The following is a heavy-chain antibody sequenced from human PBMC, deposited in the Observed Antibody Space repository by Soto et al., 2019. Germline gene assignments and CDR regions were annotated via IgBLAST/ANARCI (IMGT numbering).Heavy chain of an antibody. CDR2: ISSSVSTI. CDR3: ARGLEMATVYLYSYFDY. D-gene: IGHD4-4*01. J-gene: IGHJ4*02. CDR1: GFTFSSYE. Sequence: GGSLRLSCAASGFTFSSYEMNWVRQAPGKGLEWVSYISSSVSTIYYADSVKGRVTISRDNAKNSLYLQMNTLRAEDTAGYYCARGLEMATVYLYSYFDYWGEGTLVAVPS. V-gene: IGHV3-48*03.